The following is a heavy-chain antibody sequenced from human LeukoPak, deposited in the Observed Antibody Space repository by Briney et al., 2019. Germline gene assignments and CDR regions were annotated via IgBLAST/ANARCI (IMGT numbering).Heavy chain of an antibody. CDR3: VRARGNLYGYFDY. D-gene: IGHD5-18*01. CDR1: GFSISAYW. V-gene: IGHV3-74*01. Sequence: GGSLRLSCEASGFSISAYWMHWVRQVPGKGLVWVSRIKGDGTSLSYADSVKGRFIISRDSDKNTLSLQMNSLRVEDTAVYHCVRARGNLYGYFDYWGQGILVTVAS. CDR2: IKGDGTSL. J-gene: IGHJ4*02.